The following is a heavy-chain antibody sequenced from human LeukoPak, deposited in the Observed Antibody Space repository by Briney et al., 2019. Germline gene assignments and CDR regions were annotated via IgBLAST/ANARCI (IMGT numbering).Heavy chain of an antibody. J-gene: IGHJ4*02. V-gene: IGHV4-30-4*01. CDR1: GGSISSGDSY. CDR3: ARAPGSSSWFGCDDY. Sequence: PSETLSLTCTVSGGSISSGDSYWSWIRQSPGKGLEWIGYIYYSGNTYYNPSLKSRVTISVDTSNNQFSLKLNSMTAADTAVYYCARAPGSSSWFGCDDYWGQGTLVTVSS. CDR2: IYYSGNT. D-gene: IGHD6-13*01.